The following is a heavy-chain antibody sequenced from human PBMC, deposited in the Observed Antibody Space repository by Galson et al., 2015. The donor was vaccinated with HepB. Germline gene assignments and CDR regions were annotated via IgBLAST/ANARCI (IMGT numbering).Heavy chain of an antibody. V-gene: IGHV2-70*01. CDR2: IDWDDDK. CDR1: GFSLSTSGMC. CDR3: ARIIRFLGGYYYYGMDV. J-gene: IGHJ6*02. D-gene: IGHD3-3*01. Sequence: PALVKPTQTLTLTCTFSGFSLSTSGMCVSWIRQPPGKALEWLALIDWDDDKYYSTSLKTRLTISKDTSKNQVVLTMTNMDPVDTATYYCARIIRFLGGYYYYGMDVWGQGTTVTVSS.